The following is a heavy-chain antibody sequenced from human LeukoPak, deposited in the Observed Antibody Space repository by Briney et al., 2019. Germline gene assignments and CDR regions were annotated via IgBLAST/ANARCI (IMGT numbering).Heavy chain of an antibody. D-gene: IGHD3-10*01. CDR1: GFTFSSYA. CDR2: ISYDGSNK. V-gene: IGHV3-30*04. J-gene: IGHJ4*02. Sequence: GRSLGLSCAASGFTFSSYAMHWVRQAPGKGLEWVAVISYDGSNKYYADSVKGRFTISRDNSKNTLYLQMNSLRAEDTAVYYCARDPRPTSLLWFGELYAPFDYWGQGTLVTVSS. CDR3: ARDPRPTSLLWFGELYAPFDY.